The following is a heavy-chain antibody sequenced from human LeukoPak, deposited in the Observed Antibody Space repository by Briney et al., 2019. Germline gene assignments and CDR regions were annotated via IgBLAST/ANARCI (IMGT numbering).Heavy chain of an antibody. Sequence: SVKVSCKASGGAFHSHANSWVRQAPGQGLEWMGRIIPLFGVTNYAQRFHGRVTLTADKSTNTVYMQLTSLRFEDTAVFYRASRSYCSGHTCPSDAFDIWGQGTMVTVSS. CDR3: ASRSYCSGHTCPSDAFDI. J-gene: IGHJ3*02. CDR2: IIPLFGVT. D-gene: IGHD2-15*01. V-gene: IGHV1-69*04. CDR1: GGAFHSHA.